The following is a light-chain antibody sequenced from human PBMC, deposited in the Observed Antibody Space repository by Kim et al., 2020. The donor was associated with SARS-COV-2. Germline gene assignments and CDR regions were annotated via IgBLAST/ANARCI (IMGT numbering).Light chain of an antibody. CDR2: HV. J-gene: IGLJ2*01. CDR1: SSDVGGDNS. CDR3: SSFSTSNIPVV. Sequence: VSESPGQSLTIACTGTSSDVGGDNSVSWYQQHPDKAPQLMICHVNNRFSGSKSGNTASLTISGLQAEDEADYYCSSFSTSNIPVVFGGGTKATVL. V-gene: IGLV2-14*03.